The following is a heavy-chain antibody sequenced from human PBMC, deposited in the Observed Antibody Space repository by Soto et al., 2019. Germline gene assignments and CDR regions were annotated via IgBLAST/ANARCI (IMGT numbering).Heavy chain of an antibody. J-gene: IGHJ3*01. V-gene: IGHV3-30-3*01. CDR3: AKGFIVVVTAIRPDDNFDV. CDR2: ISYDGSNK. Sequence: GGSLRLSCAASGFTFSSYAMHWVRQAPGKGLEWVAVISYDGSNKYYADSVKGRFTISRDNSKNTLYLQMNSLRAEDTAVYYCAKGFIVVVTAIRPDDNFDVWGQGTMVTVSS. CDR1: GFTFSSYA. D-gene: IGHD2-21*02.